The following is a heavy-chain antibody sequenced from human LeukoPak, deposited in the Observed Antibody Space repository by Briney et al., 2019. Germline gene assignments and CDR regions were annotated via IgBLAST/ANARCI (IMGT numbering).Heavy chain of an antibody. J-gene: IGHJ4*02. CDR1: GYTFTSYY. CDR2: INPSGGST. Sequence: GASVKVSCKASGYTFTSYYMHWVRQAPGQGLEWMGIINPSGGSTSYAQKFQGRVTMTRDMSTSTVYMELSSLRSEDTAVYYCARVKRPRVLVTAQSAFDYWGQGTLVTVSS. D-gene: IGHD2-21*02. CDR3: ARVKRPRVLVTAQSAFDY. V-gene: IGHV1-46*01.